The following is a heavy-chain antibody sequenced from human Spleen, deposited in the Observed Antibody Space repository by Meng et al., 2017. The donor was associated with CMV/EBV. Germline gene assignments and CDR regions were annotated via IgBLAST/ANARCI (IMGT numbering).Heavy chain of an antibody. CDR2: MNPNSGNT. Sequence: ASVKVSCKASGYTFTGYYMHWVRQATGQGLEWMGWMNPNSGNTGYAQKFQGRVTMTRNTSISTAYMELSSLRSEDTAVYYCARGGYSYGWRDYYYYYGMDVWGQGTTVTVSS. J-gene: IGHJ6*02. D-gene: IGHD5-18*01. V-gene: IGHV1-8*02. CDR1: GYTFTGYY. CDR3: ARGGYSYGWRDYYYYYGMDV.